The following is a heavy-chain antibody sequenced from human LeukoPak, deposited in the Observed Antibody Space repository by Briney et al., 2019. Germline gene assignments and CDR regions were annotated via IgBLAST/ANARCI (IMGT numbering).Heavy chain of an antibody. D-gene: IGHD3-9*01. J-gene: IGHJ4*02. CDR1: GYTFTSYG. CDR3: ARDQRVDDILTGNYTNDY. V-gene: IGHV1-18*01. CDR2: ISAYNGNT. Sequence: GASVKASSKASGYTFTSYGISWGRQAPGPRLEGMGWISAYNGNTNYAQKLQGRVTMTTDTSTSAAYMELRSLRSDGTAVYYCARDQRVDDILTGNYTNDYWGQGTLVTVSS.